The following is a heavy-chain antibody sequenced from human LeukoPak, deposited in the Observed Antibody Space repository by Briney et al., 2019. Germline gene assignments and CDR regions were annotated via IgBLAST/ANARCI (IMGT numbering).Heavy chain of an antibody. J-gene: IGHJ6*03. CDR2: IIPIFGTT. CDR3: ATSHYSSYWDNGPHYYYYYMDV. D-gene: IGHD6-19*01. Sequence: ASVKVSCKASGVTFSSYAINWVRQAPGQGLEWMGGIIPIFGTTNYAQKFQGRVTITADESTSTAYMGLSSLRSEDTAVYFCATSHYSSYWDNGPHYYYYYMDVWGKGTTVTVSS. V-gene: IGHV1-69*13. CDR1: GVTFSSYA.